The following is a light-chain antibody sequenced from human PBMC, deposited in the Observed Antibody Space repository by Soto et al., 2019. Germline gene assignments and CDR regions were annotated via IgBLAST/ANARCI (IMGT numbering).Light chain of an antibody. Sequence: SYELTQPPSVSVAPGKTARITCGGNNIGSKSVHWYQQKPGQAPVLVIYYDSDRPSGIPERFSGSNSGNTATLTISRVVAGDEADYYCQVWDSSRHVVFGGGTKVTVL. V-gene: IGLV3-21*04. CDR1: NIGSKS. CDR3: QVWDSSRHVV. J-gene: IGLJ2*01. CDR2: YDS.